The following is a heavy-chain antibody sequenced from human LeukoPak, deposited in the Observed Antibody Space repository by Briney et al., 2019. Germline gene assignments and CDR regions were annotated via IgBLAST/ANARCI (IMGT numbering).Heavy chain of an antibody. CDR1: GFTFSSSA. D-gene: IGHD4-11*01. V-gene: IGHV3-23*01. Sequence: GGSLRLSCAASGFTFSSSAMSWVRQVPGKGLEWVSGISSSGGSTNYADSVRGRFTISRDNSKNTLYVQMNSLRAEDTAVYYCAKDNYGGFDYWGQGTLVTVSS. CDR2: ISSSGGST. CDR3: AKDNYGGFDY. J-gene: IGHJ4*02.